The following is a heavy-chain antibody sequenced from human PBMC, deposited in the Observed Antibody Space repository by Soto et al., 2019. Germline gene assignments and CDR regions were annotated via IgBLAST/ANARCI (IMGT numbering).Heavy chain of an antibody. J-gene: IGHJ5*02. Sequence: ASETLSLTCAVYGGSFSGYYWSWIRQPPGKGLEWIGEINHSGSTNYNPSLKSRVTISVDTSKNQFSLKLSSVTAADTAVYYCARGAIAARNWFDPWGQGTLVTVSS. D-gene: IGHD6-6*01. V-gene: IGHV4-34*01. CDR1: GGSFSGYY. CDR2: INHSGST. CDR3: ARGAIAARNWFDP.